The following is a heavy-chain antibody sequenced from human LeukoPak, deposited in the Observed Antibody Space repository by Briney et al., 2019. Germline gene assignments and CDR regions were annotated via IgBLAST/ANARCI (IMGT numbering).Heavy chain of an antibody. CDR1: GGSISSGSYY. J-gene: IGHJ4*02. D-gene: IGHD3-9*01. V-gene: IGHV4-61*02. CDR3: ARSPRGYYDILTGYHGTFDY. Sequence: SETLSLTCTVSGGSISSGSYYWSWIRQPAGKGLEWIGRIYTSGSTNYNPSLKSRVTISVDTSKNQFSLKLSSVTAADTAVYYCARSPRGYYDILTGYHGTFDYWGQGTLVTVSS. CDR2: IYTSGST.